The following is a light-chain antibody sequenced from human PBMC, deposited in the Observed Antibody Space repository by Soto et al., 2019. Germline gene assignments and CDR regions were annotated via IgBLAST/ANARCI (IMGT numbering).Light chain of an antibody. J-gene: IGKJ4*01. CDR2: DAS. V-gene: IGKV3-11*01. CDR3: QQRSNWLLT. Sequence: EIVLTQSPATLYLSPGERATLSCRASQSVSSYLAWHQQKPGQAPRLLIYDASNRATGIPARFSGSGSGTDFTLTISSLEPEDFAVYYCQQRSNWLLTFGGGTKVEIK. CDR1: QSVSSY.